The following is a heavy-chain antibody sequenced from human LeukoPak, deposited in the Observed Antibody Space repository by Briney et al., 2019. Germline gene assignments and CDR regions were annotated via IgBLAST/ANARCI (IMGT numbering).Heavy chain of an antibody. CDR1: GFTFSSYW. CDR3: ARCKGYYYGSGSYCDY. V-gene: IGHV3-7*01. D-gene: IGHD3-10*01. J-gene: IGHJ4*02. CDR2: IKQDGSEK. Sequence: GGSLRLSCEASGFTFSSYWMSWVRQAPGKGLEWVANIKQDGSEKYYVDSVKGRFTISRDNAKNSLYLQMNSLRAEDTAVYYCARCKGYYYGSGSYCDYCGQGTLVTVSS.